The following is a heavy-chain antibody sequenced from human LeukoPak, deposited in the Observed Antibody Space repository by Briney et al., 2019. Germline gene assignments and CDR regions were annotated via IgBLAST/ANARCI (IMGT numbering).Heavy chain of an antibody. CDR2: IHYSGST. CDR3: ATLSAMDRIDY. J-gene: IGHJ4*02. CDR1: GYSISSGQY. D-gene: IGHD3-10*01. Sequence: PSETLSLTCIVSGYSISSGQYWGWIRQPPGKGLEWISSIHYSGSTYYNPSLKSRVSISVDTSKNQFSLKLNSMTAADTAVYYCATLSAMDRIDYWGQGTLVTVS. V-gene: IGHV4-38-2*02.